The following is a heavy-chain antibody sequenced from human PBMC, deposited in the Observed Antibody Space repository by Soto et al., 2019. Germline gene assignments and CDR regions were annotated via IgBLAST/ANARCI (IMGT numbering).Heavy chain of an antibody. Sequence: SLRLSCAASGFTFSSYALSWVRQAPGKGLEWVSGISGSGGSTYNADSGKGRFTISRDNSKNTLYLQMNSLRAEDTAVYYCEKAVAATRGVLPQFDYWGQGTLVNVSS. CDR2: ISGSGGST. CDR1: GFTFSSYA. D-gene: IGHD2-15*01. V-gene: IGHV3-23*01. CDR3: EKAVAATRGVLPQFDY. J-gene: IGHJ4*02.